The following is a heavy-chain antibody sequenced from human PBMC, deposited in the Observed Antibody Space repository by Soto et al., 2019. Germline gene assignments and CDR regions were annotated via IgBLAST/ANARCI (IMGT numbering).Heavy chain of an antibody. CDR1: GGSFSGYY. D-gene: IGHD5-12*01. Sequence: SETLSLTCAVYGGSFSGYYWSWIRQPPGKGLEWIGEINHSGSTNYNPSLKSRVTISVDTSKNQFSLKLSSVTAADTAVYYCARGLDWIAATITAPYYFDYWGQGTLVTVSS. V-gene: IGHV4-34*01. CDR3: ARGLDWIAATITAPYYFDY. CDR2: INHSGST. J-gene: IGHJ4*02.